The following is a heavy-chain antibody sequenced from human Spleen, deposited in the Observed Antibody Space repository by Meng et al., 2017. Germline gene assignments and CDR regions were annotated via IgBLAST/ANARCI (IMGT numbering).Heavy chain of an antibody. Sequence: SLKISCAASGFTFDDYAMHWVRQAPGKGLEWVSGISWNSGSIGYADSVKGRFTISRDNAKNSLYLQMNSLRAEDMALYYCAKDRAAVAYDAFDIWGQGTMVTVSS. CDR2: ISWNSGSI. D-gene: IGHD6-19*01. V-gene: IGHV3-9*03. CDR1: GFTFDDYA. J-gene: IGHJ3*02. CDR3: AKDRAAVAYDAFDI.